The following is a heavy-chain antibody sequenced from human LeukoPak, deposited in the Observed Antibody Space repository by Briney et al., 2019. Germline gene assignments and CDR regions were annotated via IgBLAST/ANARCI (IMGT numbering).Heavy chain of an antibody. CDR3: ARVDGYSSSWYGHYFDY. CDR2: ISYDGSNK. D-gene: IGHD6-13*01. V-gene: IGHV3-30*04. CDR1: GITFSSYA. Sequence: GRSLRLSCAASGITFSSYAMHWVRQAPGKGLEWVAVISYDGSNKYYADSVKGRFTISRDNSKNTLYLQMNSLRAEDTAVYYCARVDGYSSSWYGHYFDYWGQGTLVTVSS. J-gene: IGHJ4*02.